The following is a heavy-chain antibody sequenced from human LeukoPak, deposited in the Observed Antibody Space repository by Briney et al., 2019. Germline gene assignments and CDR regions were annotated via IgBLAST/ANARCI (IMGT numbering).Heavy chain of an antibody. CDR2: INHSGST. CDR1: GESFSGYY. D-gene: IGHD3-22*01. V-gene: IGHV4-34*01. J-gene: IGHJ4*02. CDR3: ARQPRDYDSSGYYYSPFGY. Sequence: PSETLSLTCAVYGESFSGYYWSWIRQPPGKGLEWIGEINHSGSTNYNPSLKSRVTISVDTSKNQFSLKLSSVTAADTAVYYCARQPRDYDSSGYYYSPFGYWGQGTLVTVSS.